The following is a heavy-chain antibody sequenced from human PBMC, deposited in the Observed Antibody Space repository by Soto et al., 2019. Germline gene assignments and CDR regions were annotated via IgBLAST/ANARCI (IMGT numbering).Heavy chain of an antibody. CDR3: ARGRGPHYCSSTSCRRTNWFDP. CDR1: DGKFGGYG. D-gene: IGHD2-2*01. Sequence: SVTLSVSYTVEDGKFGGYGVSGISQPPGKGLEWIGESNHSGSTNYNPSLKSRVTISVDTSKNQFSLKLSSVTAADTAVYYCARGRGPHYCSSTSCRRTNWFDPWGQGTLVTVSS. CDR2: SNHSGST. J-gene: IGHJ5*02. V-gene: IGHV4-34*01.